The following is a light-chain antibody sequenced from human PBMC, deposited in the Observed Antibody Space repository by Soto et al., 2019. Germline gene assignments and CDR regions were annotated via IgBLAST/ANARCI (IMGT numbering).Light chain of an antibody. Sequence: DIQMTHSPSSLSASVGGRVSITFRASQDIRLDLGWYQQRPGEDTKRLIYAAYRLQSGVPSRFSGRGSGADFTLTIRSLQPEDFATYYCMKHHGFPPKFGKGTKVDIK. CDR1: QDIRLD. V-gene: IGKV1-17*01. CDR2: AAY. CDR3: MKHHGFPPK. J-gene: IGKJ1*01.